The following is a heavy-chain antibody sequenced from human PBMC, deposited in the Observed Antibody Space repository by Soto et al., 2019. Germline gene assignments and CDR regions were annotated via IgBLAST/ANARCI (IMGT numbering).Heavy chain of an antibody. CDR3: ARLAVVTPRWIDY. Sequence: SETLSLTCTVSGGSISSYYWSWIRQPPGKGLEWIGYIYYSGSTNYNPSLKSRVTISVDTSKNQFSLKLSSVTAADTAVYYCARLAVVTPRWIDYWGQGTLVTVSS. CDR2: IYYSGST. D-gene: IGHD3-22*01. CDR1: GGSISSYY. V-gene: IGHV4-59*01. J-gene: IGHJ4*02.